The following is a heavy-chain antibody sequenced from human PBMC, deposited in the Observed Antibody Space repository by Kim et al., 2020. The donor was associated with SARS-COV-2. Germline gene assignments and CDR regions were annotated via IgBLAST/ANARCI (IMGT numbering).Heavy chain of an antibody. CDR2: INGGNGNT. D-gene: IGHD3-10*01. Sequence: ASVKVSCKASGYLFTNHPVNWVRQAPGQGLEWMGRINGGNGNTKYSQRFQGRLTISRDISATTVFMDLNSLTSEDTAVYFCARADQYYGSGTSLDSWGQGTLVTVSS. J-gene: IGHJ4*02. CDR1: GYLFTNHP. V-gene: IGHV1-3*01. CDR3: ARADQYYGSGTSLDS.